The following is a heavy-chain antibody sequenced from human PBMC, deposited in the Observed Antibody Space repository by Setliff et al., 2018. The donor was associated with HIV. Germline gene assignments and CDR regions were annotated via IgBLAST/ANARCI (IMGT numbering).Heavy chain of an antibody. Sequence: SETLSLTCTVSGDSITSVTYYWSWIRQPAGKGLDWIGYIYYSGSTYYNPSLKSRVTISVDTSKNQFSLKLSSVTAADTAVYYCARDSRDIVVVIAPEPEPYYYYGMDVWGEGTTVTVSS. CDR2: IYYSGST. CDR1: GDSITSVTYY. V-gene: IGHV4-61*10. J-gene: IGHJ6*02. D-gene: IGHD2-15*01. CDR3: ARDSRDIVVVIAPEPEPYYYYGMDV.